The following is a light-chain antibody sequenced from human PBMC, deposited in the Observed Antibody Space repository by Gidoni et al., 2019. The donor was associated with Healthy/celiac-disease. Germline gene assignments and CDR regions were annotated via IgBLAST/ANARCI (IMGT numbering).Light chain of an antibody. CDR2: GAS. CDR1: PSVSSSY. V-gene: IGKV3-20*01. Sequence: EIVLTQSPGTLSLSPGERTTLSCRASPSVSSSYLAWYQQKPGQAPRLLIYGASSRATGIPDRFSGSGSGTDFTLTISRLEPEDFAVYYCQQYGSSPLYTFGQGTKLDIK. J-gene: IGKJ2*01. CDR3: QQYGSSPLYT.